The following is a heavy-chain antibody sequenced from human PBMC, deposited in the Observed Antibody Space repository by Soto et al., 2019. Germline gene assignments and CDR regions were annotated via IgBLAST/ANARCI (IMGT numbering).Heavy chain of an antibody. CDR3: ARHYSSGSRNWFDP. CDR2: IYYSGST. D-gene: IGHD6-19*01. CDR1: RGSVSSATYY. Sequence: SETLSLTCTVSRGSVSSATYYWNWIRQPPGKPLEWIGYIYYSGSTYYNQSLRSRVTISVDTSKNQFSLKLSSVTAADTAVFYCARHYSSGSRNWFDPWGQGTLVTVSS. J-gene: IGHJ5*02. V-gene: IGHV4-39*01.